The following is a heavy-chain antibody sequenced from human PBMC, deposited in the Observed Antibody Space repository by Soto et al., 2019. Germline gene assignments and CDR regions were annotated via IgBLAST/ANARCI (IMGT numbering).Heavy chain of an antibody. Sequence: QVQLQQWGAGLLKPSETLSLTCAVYGGSFSGYYWSWIRQPPGKGLEWIGEINHSGSTNYNPSLKSRVTISVDTSKNQFSLKLSSVTAADTAVYYCARGQLRDIVVVPAAMEVYMDVWGKGTTVTVSS. V-gene: IGHV4-34*01. CDR1: GGSFSGYY. CDR3: ARGQLRDIVVVPAAMEVYMDV. D-gene: IGHD2-2*01. CDR2: INHSGST. J-gene: IGHJ6*03.